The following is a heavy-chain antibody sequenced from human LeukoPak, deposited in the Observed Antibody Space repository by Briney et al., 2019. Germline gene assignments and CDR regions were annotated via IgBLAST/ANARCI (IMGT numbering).Heavy chain of an antibody. J-gene: IGHJ6*03. CDR3: AKHNDLWSGYLRGYMDV. V-gene: IGHV5-51*01. CDR2: IYPGDSDT. Sequence: GESLKISSKRSGDSFNSYCIGWGSHRPGGGLECMRIIYPGDSDTRYSTSFEGPVPISADKSITTAYLQSGSLKSPRTALYYRAKHNDLWSGYLRGYMDVWGKGTTVTASS. CDR1: GDSFNSYC. D-gene: IGHD3-3*01.